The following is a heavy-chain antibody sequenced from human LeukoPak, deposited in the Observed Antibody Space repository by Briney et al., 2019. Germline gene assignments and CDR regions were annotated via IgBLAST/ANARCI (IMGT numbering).Heavy chain of an antibody. CDR2: ISSGSSTI. V-gene: IGHV3-48*01. Sequence: GGSLRLSCSASGFTFSTYTMNWVRQAPGKGLEWVSYISSGSSTIYYADSVKGRFTISRDNAKNSLYLQMNSLRAEDTAVYYCASSRYDSSGYYGIIGYWGQGPLVTVSS. D-gene: IGHD3-22*01. CDR1: GFTFSTYT. J-gene: IGHJ4*02. CDR3: ASSRYDSSGYYGIIGY.